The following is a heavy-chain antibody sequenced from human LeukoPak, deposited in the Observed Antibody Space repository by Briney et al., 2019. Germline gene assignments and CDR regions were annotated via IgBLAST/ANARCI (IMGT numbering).Heavy chain of an antibody. J-gene: IGHJ5*02. CDR1: GFTFSSYE. D-gene: IGHD6-13*01. V-gene: IGHV3-48*03. CDR2: ISSSGSTI. CDR3: AREGQLVSGLDP. Sequence: GGSLRLSCAASGFTFSSYEMNWVRQAPGKGLEWVSYISSSGSTIYYADSVKGRFTISRDNAKNSLYLQMNSLRAEDTAVYYCAREGQLVSGLDPWGQGTPVTVSS.